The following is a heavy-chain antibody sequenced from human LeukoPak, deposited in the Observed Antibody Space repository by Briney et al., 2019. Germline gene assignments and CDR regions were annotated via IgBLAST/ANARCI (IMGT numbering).Heavy chain of an antibody. CDR3: ARDKSYMTTVMSFDY. J-gene: IGHJ4*02. V-gene: IGHV1-18*01. D-gene: IGHD4-17*01. Sequence: ASVKVSCKASGYTFISYGISWVRQAPGQGLEWMGWISTYNGHTNYAQNLQGRVTMTTDTSTSTAYMDLRSLRSDDTAVYYCARDKSYMTTVMSFDYWGQGTLVTVSS. CDR1: GYTFISYG. CDR2: ISTYNGHT.